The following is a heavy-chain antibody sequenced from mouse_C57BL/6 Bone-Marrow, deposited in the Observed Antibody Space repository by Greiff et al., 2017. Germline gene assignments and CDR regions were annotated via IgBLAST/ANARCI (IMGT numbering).Heavy chain of an antibody. J-gene: IGHJ3*01. CDR2: ISDGGSYT. D-gene: IGHD2-5*01. CDR1: GFTFSSYA. V-gene: IGHV5-4*01. Sequence: EVQLVESGGGLVKPGGSLKLSCAASGFTFSSYAMSWVRQTPEKRLEWVATISDGGSYTYYPDNVKGRFTITRDNAKNNLYLQMSHLKSEDTAMYYCARDRVTTPHAWFAYWGQGTLVTVSA. CDR3: ARDRVTTPHAWFAY.